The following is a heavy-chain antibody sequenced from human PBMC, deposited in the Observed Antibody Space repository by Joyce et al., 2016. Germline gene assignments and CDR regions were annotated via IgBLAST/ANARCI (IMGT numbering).Heavy chain of an antibody. V-gene: IGHV1-69*02. CDR1: GGTFTSYI. CDR3: ARESSMFVPSGLLGYIDV. Sequence: QVHLVQSGAEVRKPGSSVKVSCKASGGTFTSYILTWVRQAPGQGLEWMARIIPILDVTNYAQKFQGRLTITADKSTNAAYMELTSLRSEDTALYYCARESSMFVPSGLLGYIDVWGTGTTVTVSS. CDR2: IIPILDVT. D-gene: IGHD3-3*02. J-gene: IGHJ6*03.